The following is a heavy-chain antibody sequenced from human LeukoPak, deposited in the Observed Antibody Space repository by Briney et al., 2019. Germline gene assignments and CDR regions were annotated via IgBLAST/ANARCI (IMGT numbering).Heavy chain of an antibody. Sequence: GGSLRLSCAASGFTFSSYSMNWVRQAPGKGLEWVSSISSSSNYIYYANSVKGRFTISRDNAKNSLYLQMNSLRAEDTAVYYCARDQGGWGLEQPPFDYWGQGTLVTVSP. CDR2: ISSSSNYI. CDR1: GFTFSSYS. V-gene: IGHV3-21*01. D-gene: IGHD1/OR15-1a*01. CDR3: ARDQGGWGLEQPPFDY. J-gene: IGHJ4*02.